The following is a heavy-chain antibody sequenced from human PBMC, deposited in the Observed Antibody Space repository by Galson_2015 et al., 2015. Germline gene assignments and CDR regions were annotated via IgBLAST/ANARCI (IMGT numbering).Heavy chain of an antibody. CDR1: GYTFTGYY. J-gene: IGHJ6*02. D-gene: IGHD2-15*01. CDR3: ARWSVVAEYYGMDV. V-gene: IGHV1-2*06. Sequence: SVKVSCKASGYTFTGYYMHWVRQAPGQGLEWMGRINPNSGGTNYAQKFQGRVTMTRDTSISTAYMELSRLRSDDTAMYYCARWSVVAEYYGMDVWGQGTTVTVSS. CDR2: INPNSGGT.